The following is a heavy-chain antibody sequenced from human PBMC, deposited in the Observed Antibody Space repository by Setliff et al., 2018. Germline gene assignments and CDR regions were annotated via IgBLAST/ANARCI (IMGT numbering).Heavy chain of an antibody. CDR3: ARNPCSGGSCYFDY. D-gene: IGHD2-15*01. Sequence: PGGSLRLSCATSGFTFSDHYMSWIRQAPGKGLEWVSYITSSGSTIYSADSVRGRFTISRDNAKNSLFLQMNSLRAEDTAVYYCARNPCSGGSCYFDYWGQGTLVTVSS. CDR1: GFTFSDHY. CDR2: ITSSGSTI. V-gene: IGHV3-11*04. J-gene: IGHJ4*02.